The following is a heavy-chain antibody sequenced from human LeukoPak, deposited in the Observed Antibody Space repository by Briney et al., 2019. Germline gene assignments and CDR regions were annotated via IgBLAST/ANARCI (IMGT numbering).Heavy chain of an antibody. V-gene: IGHV3-21*01. CDR3: ARDRDYRVNWFDP. CDR2: ISSSSSYI. J-gene: IGHJ5*02. CDR1: GFTFSSYS. Sequence: GGSLRLSCAASGFTFSSYSMNWVRQAPGKGLEWVSSISSSSSYIYYADSVKGRFTISRDNAKNSLYLQMNSLRAEDTAVYYCARDRDYRVNWFDPWGQGTLVTVSS. D-gene: IGHD3-16*01.